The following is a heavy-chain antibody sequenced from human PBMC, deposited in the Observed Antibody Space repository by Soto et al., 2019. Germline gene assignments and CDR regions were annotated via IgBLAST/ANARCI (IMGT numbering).Heavy chain of an antibody. J-gene: IGHJ6*02. Sequence: SETLSLTCAVSGGSISSGGYSWSWIRQPPGKGLEWIGYIYHSGSTYYNPSLKSRVTISVDRSENQFSLKLSSVTAADTAVYYCARGFGYDILTGSPYGMDVWGQGTTVTVSS. CDR3: ARGFGYDILTGSPYGMDV. V-gene: IGHV4-30-2*01. CDR2: IYHSGST. CDR1: GGSISSGGYS. D-gene: IGHD3-9*01.